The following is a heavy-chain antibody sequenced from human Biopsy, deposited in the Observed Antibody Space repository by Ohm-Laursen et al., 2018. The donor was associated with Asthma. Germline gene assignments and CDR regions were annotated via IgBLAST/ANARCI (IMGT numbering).Heavy chain of an antibody. CDR3: ARCQVGYSSGWSLLLKKIYYSGMDV. V-gene: IGHV1-69*01. CDR2: ITTDFGTT. J-gene: IGHJ6*02. Sequence: APSVKVSCKAPGGTFSNFAISWVRQAPGQGLEWLGGITTDFGTTNYAQKFQGRVTITADESTSTAYMEVTSLRSEDTAIYYCARCQVGYSSGWSLLLKKIYYSGMDVWGQGTAVTVSS. D-gene: IGHD6-19*01. CDR1: GGTFSNFA.